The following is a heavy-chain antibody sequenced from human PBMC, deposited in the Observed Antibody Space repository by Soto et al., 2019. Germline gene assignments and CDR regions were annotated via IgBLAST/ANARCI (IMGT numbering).Heavy chain of an antibody. CDR2: IYYSGST. CDR1: GGSVSSYY. V-gene: IGHV4-59*02. CDR3: GIGRYGSDSWGWYFDL. Sequence: QVQLQESGPGLVKPSETLSLTCTVSGGSVSSYYWSWIRQPPGKGLEWIGYIYYSGSTDYSPSLKSRVTLSLDTAKNPFSLKLTSVSAADTAVYFCGIGRYGSDSWGWYFDLWGRGTLVTVSS. D-gene: IGHD6-19*01. J-gene: IGHJ2*01.